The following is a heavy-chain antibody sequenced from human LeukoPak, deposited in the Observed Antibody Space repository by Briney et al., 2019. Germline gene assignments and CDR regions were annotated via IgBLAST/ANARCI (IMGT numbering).Heavy chain of an antibody. CDR3: ARVAYYDSSGPMSY. Sequence: GASVKVSCKASGGTFSSYAISWVGQAPGQGLEWMGGIIPIFGTANYAQKFQGRVTITADESTSTAYMELSSLRSEDTAVYYCARVAYYDSSGPMSYWGQGTLVTVSS. V-gene: IGHV1-69*13. CDR1: GGTFSSYA. D-gene: IGHD3-22*01. J-gene: IGHJ4*02. CDR2: IIPIFGTA.